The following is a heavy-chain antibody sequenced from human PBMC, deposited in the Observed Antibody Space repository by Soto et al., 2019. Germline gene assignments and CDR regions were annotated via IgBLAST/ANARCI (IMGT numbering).Heavy chain of an antibody. Sequence: SETLSLTCAVSGGSISSSNWWSWVRQPPGKGLEWIGEIYHSGSTNYNPSLKSRVTISVDTSKNQFSLKLSSVTAADTAVYYCARYYFDNSGYSNWFDPWGRGTLVTVSS. V-gene: IGHV4-4*02. CDR3: ARYYFDNSGYSNWFDP. D-gene: IGHD3-22*01. CDR2: IYHSGST. CDR1: GGSISSSNW. J-gene: IGHJ5*02.